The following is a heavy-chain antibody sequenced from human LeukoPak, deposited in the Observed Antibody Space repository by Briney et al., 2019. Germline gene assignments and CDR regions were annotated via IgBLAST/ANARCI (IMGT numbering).Heavy chain of an antibody. J-gene: IGHJ4*02. CDR2: ISYDGSNK. D-gene: IGHD6-19*01. CDR1: GFTFSSYG. V-gene: IGHV3-30*18. Sequence: GGSLRLSCAASGFTFSSYGMHWVRQAPGRGLEWVAVISYDGSNKYYADSVKGRFTISRDNSKNTLYLQMNSLRAEDTAVYYCAKVRFPYSSGWYDLDYWGQGTLVTVSS. CDR3: AKVRFPYSSGWYDLDY.